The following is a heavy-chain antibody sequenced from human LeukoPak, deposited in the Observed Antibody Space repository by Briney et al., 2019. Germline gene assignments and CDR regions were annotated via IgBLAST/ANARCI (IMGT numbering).Heavy chain of an antibody. V-gene: IGHV1-2*02. J-gene: IGHJ6*03. D-gene: IGHD2-8*01. CDR1: GYTFTGYY. CDR2: INPNSGGT. CDR3: ARAARYCTNGVCYKGYMDV. Sequence: ASVKASCKASGYTFTGYYIHWVRQAPGQGLGWMGWINPNSGGTNYAQKFQGRVTMTRDTSISTAYMELSRLRSDDMAVYYCARAARYCTNGVCYKGYMDVWGKGTTVTVSS.